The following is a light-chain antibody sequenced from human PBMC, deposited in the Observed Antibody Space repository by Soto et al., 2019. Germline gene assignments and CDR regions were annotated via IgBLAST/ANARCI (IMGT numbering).Light chain of an antibody. CDR2: GAS. Sequence: EIVLKQSPGTLSLSPGERANLSCRASQSVSSSYLAWYQQKPGQAPRLLIYGASGRATGIPDRFSGSGSGTDFTLTISRLEPEDFAVYYCQQYGSSPMYTLGQGTKLEI. CDR3: QQYGSSPMYT. V-gene: IGKV3-20*01. CDR1: QSVSSSY. J-gene: IGKJ2*01.